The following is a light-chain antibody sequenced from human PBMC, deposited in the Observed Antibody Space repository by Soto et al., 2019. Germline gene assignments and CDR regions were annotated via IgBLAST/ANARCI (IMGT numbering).Light chain of an antibody. CDR3: CSYTTSSTYL. V-gene: IGLV1-51*01. Sequence: QSVLTQPPSVSAAPGQKVTISCSGSSSNIGNNYVSWYQQLPGTAPKLLIYDINKRPSGIPDRFSGSKSGTSATLVITGLQTGDEGDYYCCSYTTSSTYLFGTGTKVTVL. J-gene: IGLJ1*01. CDR1: SSNIGNNY. CDR2: DIN.